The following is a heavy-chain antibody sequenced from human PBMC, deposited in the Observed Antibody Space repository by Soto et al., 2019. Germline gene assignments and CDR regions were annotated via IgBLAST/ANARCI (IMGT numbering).Heavy chain of an antibody. CDR3: AALKVTTGGVYYYYGTDV. CDR2: ISAYNGNT. J-gene: IGHJ6*02. D-gene: IGHD4-17*01. Sequence: QVQLVQSGAEVKKPGASVKVSCKASGYTFTSYGISWVRQAPGQGLEWMGWISAYNGNTNYAQKLQGRVTMTTDTSTSTAYMELRSLGSDDTAVYYCAALKVTTGGVYYYYGTDVWGQGTTVTVSS. CDR1: GYTFTSYG. V-gene: IGHV1-18*01.